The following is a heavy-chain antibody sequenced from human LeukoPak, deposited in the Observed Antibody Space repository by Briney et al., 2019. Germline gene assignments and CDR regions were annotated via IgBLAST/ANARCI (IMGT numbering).Heavy chain of an antibody. D-gene: IGHD2-2*01. CDR1: GYTFIGYY. Sequence: GASVKVSCKASGYTFIGYYMHWVRQAPGQGLEWMGWMNPNSGNTGYAQKFQGRVTMTRNTSISTAYMELSSLRSEDTAVYYCARGAVPAADYWGQGTLVTVSS. CDR3: ARGAVPAADY. J-gene: IGHJ4*02. CDR2: MNPNSGNT. V-gene: IGHV1-8*02.